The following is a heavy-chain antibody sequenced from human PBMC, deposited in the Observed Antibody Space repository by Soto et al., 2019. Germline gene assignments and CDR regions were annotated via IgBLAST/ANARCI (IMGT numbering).Heavy chain of an antibody. CDR3: ARGYSRSWDYYYGMDV. Sequence: GGSLRLSCAASGFTFSSYSMNWVRQAPGKGLEWVSSISSSSSYIYYPDSVKGRFNISRDDAKNSLYLQMNSLRAEDTAVYYCARGYSRSWDYYYGMDVWGQATTVTVSS. CDR1: GFTFSSYS. CDR2: ISSSSSYI. J-gene: IGHJ6*02. D-gene: IGHD6-13*01. V-gene: IGHV3-21*01.